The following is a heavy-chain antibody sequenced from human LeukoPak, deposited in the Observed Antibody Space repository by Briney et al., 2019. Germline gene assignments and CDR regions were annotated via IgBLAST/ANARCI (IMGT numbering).Heavy chain of an antibody. J-gene: IGHJ4*02. V-gene: IGHV3-30*02. Sequence: GGSLRLSCAASGFTFSSYDMHWVRQAPGKGLEWVSFIRYDGSNEYYADSVRGRFTISRDNSKNTLYLQMDSLRSEDTAVYYCARDGGWHQGCDYWGQGTLVTVSS. CDR2: IRYDGSNE. CDR3: ARDGGWHQGCDY. D-gene: IGHD6-19*01. CDR1: GFTFSSYD.